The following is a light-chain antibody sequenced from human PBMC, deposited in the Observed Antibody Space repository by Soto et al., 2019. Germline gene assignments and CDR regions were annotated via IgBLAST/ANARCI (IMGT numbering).Light chain of an antibody. CDR1: QGIGDP. Sequence: EVVMTQSPATLSVSPGEGVTLSCRASQGIGDPLPWYQHKPGQTPRLLIYDSSNRATGIPARFSGSGSGTHFTLTISSLEPEDFATYYCQQTSSAPFTFGPGTKVDIK. J-gene: IGKJ3*01. CDR3: QQTSSAPFT. CDR2: DSS. V-gene: IGKV3D-11*01.